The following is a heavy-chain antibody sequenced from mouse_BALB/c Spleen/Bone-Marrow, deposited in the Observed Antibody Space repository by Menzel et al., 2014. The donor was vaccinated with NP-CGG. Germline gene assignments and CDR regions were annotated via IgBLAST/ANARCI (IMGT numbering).Heavy chain of an antibody. CDR2: IYPSDSYT. J-gene: IGHJ4*01. Sequence: QVQLQQSGAELVRPGASVKLSCKASGYTFTSYWINWVKQRPEQGLEWIGNIYPSDSYTNYNQKFKDKATLTVDKSSSTAYMQLSSPTSEDSAVYYCTRGLGAMDYWGQGTSVTVSS. D-gene: IGHD3-3*01. V-gene: IGHV1-69*02. CDR3: TRGLGAMDY. CDR1: GYTFTSYW.